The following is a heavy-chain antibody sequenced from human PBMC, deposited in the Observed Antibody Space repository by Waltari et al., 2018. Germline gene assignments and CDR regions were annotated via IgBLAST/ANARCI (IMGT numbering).Heavy chain of an antibody. CDR3: ARSIFGVVSSNWFDP. D-gene: IGHD3-3*01. Sequence: QVQLQESGPGLVKPSETLSLTCAVSGYSISSGYYWGWIRQPPGKGLEWIGSIYHSGSTYYNPSLKSRVTISVDTSKNQFSLKLSSVTAADTAVYYCARSIFGVVSSNWFDPWGQGTLVTVSS. CDR2: IYHSGST. V-gene: IGHV4-38-2*01. J-gene: IGHJ5*02. CDR1: GYSISSGYY.